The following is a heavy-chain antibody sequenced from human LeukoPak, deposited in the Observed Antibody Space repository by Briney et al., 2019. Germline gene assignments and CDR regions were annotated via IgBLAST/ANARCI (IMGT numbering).Heavy chain of an antibody. J-gene: IGHJ5*02. CDR2: IIPIFGTA. V-gene: IGHV1-69*01. CDR1: GGTFSSYA. Sequence: ASVKVSCKASGGTFSSYAISWVRQAPGQGLEWMGGIIPIFGTANYAQKFQGRVTITADESTSTAYMELSSLRSEATAVYYCARTYYDFWSGYWNNWFDPWGQGTLVTVSS. D-gene: IGHD3-3*01. CDR3: ARTYYDFWSGYWNNWFDP.